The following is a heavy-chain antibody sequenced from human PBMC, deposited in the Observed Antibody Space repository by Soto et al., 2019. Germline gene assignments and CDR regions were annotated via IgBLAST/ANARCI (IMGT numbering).Heavy chain of an antibody. D-gene: IGHD6-13*01. V-gene: IGHV5-51*01. J-gene: IGHJ5*02. CDR1: GYSFTSYW. CDR3: ASTSIAAAGKDYNWFDP. CDR2: IYPGDSDT. Sequence: PGESLKISCKGSGYSFTSYWIGWVRQMPGKGLEWMGIIYPGDSDTRYSPSFQGQVTISADKSISTAYLQWSSLKASDTAMYYCASTSIAAAGKDYNWFDPWGQGTPVTVSS.